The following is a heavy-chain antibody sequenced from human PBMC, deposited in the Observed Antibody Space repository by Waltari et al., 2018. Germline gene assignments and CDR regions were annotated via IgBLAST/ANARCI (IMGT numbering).Heavy chain of an antibody. V-gene: IGHV4-59*01. J-gene: IGHJ5*02. CDR3: ARGEITIFGVVRGWFDP. Sequence: QVQLQESGPGLVKPSETLSLTCTVSGGSISSYYWSWIRQPQGKGLEWIGYIYYSGSTNYNPSLKSRVTISVDTSKNQFSLKLSSVTAADTAVYYCARGEITIFGVVRGWFDPWGQGTLVTVSS. D-gene: IGHD3-3*01. CDR1: GGSISSYY. CDR2: IYYSGST.